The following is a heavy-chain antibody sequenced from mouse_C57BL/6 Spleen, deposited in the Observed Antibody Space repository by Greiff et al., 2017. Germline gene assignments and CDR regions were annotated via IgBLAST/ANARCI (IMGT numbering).Heavy chain of an antibody. J-gene: IGHJ4*01. V-gene: IGHV5-9-1*02. CDR3: TRVIYDGYHYYAMDY. Sequence: EVQLVESGEGLVKPGGSLKLSCAASGFTFSSYAMSWVRQTPEKRLEWVAYISSGGDYIYYADNVKGRFTISRDNARNTLYLQMSSLKSEDTAMYYCTRVIYDGYHYYAMDYWGQGTSVTVSS. CDR1: GFTFSSYA. D-gene: IGHD2-3*01. CDR2: ISSGGDYI.